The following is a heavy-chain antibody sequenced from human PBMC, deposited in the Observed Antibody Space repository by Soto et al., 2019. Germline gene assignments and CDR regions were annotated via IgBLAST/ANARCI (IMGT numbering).Heavy chain of an antibody. CDR1: GFTFSSYA. CDR3: AKELTMVRGVITRLVVAHFGRDAFDI. Sequence: HPGGSLRLSCAASGFTFSSYAMSWVRQAPGKGLEWVSAISGSGGSTYYADSVKGRFTISRDNSKNTLYLQMNSLRAEDTAVYYCAKELTMVRGVITRLVVAHFGRDAFDIWGQGTMVTVSS. V-gene: IGHV3-23*01. J-gene: IGHJ3*02. D-gene: IGHD3-10*01. CDR2: ISGSGGST.